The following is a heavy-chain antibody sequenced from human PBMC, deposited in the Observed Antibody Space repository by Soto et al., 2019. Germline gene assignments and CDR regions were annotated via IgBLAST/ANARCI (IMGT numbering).Heavy chain of an antibody. CDR2: ISGSGGST. D-gene: IGHD2-21*02. J-gene: IGHJ4*02. CDR3: AGRGSGGDCDD. Sequence: EVQLLESGGGLVQPGGSLRLSCAASGFTFSSYAMRWVRQAPVKGLEWVSAISGSGGSTYYADSVKGRFTISRDTSKNTPYPQMNSLSAEDTVVYCGAGRGSGGDCDDWGQGTLDTVSS. V-gene: IGHV3-23*01. CDR1: GFTFSSYA.